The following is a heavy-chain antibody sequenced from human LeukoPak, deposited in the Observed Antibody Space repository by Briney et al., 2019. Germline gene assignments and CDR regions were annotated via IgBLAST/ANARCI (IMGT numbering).Heavy chain of an antibody. V-gene: IGHV5-51*01. D-gene: IGHD5-24*01. Sequence: GESLKISCKGSGYSFTSYWIGWVRQMPVKGLEWMGIIYPGDSDTRYSPSFQGQVTISADKSISAAYLQWSSLKASDTAMYYCARLPVEMAPRPFDYWGQGTLVTVSS. J-gene: IGHJ4*02. CDR3: ARLPVEMAPRPFDY. CDR1: GYSFTSYW. CDR2: IYPGDSDT.